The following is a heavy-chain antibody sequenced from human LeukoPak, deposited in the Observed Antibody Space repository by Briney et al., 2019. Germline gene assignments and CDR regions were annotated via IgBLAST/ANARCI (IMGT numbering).Heavy chain of an antibody. Sequence: SETLSLTCTVSGGSISTCYWSWIRQPPGKGLEWIGYIYYSGSTNYNPSLKSRVTISVDTSKNQFSLKLSSVTAADTAVYYCARYYCTSTTCYYFDHWGQGTLVTVSS. V-gene: IGHV4-59*01. CDR2: IYYSGST. J-gene: IGHJ4*02. CDR1: GGSISTCY. D-gene: IGHD2-2*01. CDR3: ARYYCTSTTCYYFDH.